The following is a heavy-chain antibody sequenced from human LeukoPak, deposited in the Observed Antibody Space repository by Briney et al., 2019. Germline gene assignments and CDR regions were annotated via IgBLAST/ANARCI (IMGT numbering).Heavy chain of an antibody. Sequence: GESLKISCKGSGYSFTSYWISWVRPMPGKGLEWMGRIDPSDSYTNYSPSFQGHVTISADKSISTAYLQWSSLKASDTAMYYCARQGSSSGYDFSWFDPWGQGTLVTVSS. CDR3: ARQGSSSGYDFSWFDP. CDR1: GYSFTSYW. J-gene: IGHJ5*02. V-gene: IGHV5-10-1*01. D-gene: IGHD5-12*01. CDR2: IDPSDSYT.